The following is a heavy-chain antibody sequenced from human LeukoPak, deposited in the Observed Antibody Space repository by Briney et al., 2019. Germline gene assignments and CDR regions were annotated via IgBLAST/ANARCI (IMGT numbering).Heavy chain of an antibody. Sequence: SVKVSCKASGGTFSSYAISWVRQAPGQGLEWMGGIIPIFGTANYAQKFQGRVTITADESTSTAYMELSSLRSEDTAVYYCARGVPHDYGDYPFDYWGQGTLVTVSS. J-gene: IGHJ4*02. CDR3: ARGVPHDYGDYPFDY. D-gene: IGHD4-17*01. CDR1: GGTFSSYA. V-gene: IGHV1-69*01. CDR2: IIPIFGTA.